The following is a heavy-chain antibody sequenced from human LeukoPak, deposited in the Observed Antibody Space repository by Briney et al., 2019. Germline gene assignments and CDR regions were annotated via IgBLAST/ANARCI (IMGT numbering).Heavy chain of an antibody. CDR1: GFTVSSNY. J-gene: IGHJ6*02. CDR2: IYSGGST. V-gene: IGHV3-66*01. CDR3: ARGALLWFGESLYYYYGMDV. D-gene: IGHD3-10*01. Sequence: PGGSLRLSCAASGFTVSSNYMSWVRQAPGKGLEWVSVIYSGGSTYYADSVKGRFTISRDNSKNTLYLQMNSLRAEDTAVYYCARGALLWFGESLYYYYGMDVWGQGTTVTVSS.